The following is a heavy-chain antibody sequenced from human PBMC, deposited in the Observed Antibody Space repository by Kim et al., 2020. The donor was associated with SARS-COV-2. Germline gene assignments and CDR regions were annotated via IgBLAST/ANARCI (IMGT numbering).Heavy chain of an antibody. CDR1: GFTFSSFG. V-gene: IGHV3-33*01. Sequence: GGSLRLSCAASGFTFSSFGMHWVRQAPGKGLEWVAVIWYDGSNKYYADSVKGRFTISRDNSKNTLYLQMNSLRDEDTAVYYCSRESTYRYDVWDQGTQVTVSS. CDR2: IWYDGSNK. CDR3: SRESTYRYDV. J-gene: IGHJ6*02. D-gene: IGHD2-2*02.